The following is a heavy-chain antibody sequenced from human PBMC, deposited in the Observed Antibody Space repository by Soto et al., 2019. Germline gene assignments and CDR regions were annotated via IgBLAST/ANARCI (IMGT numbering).Heavy chain of an antibody. CDR3: ARQHGPPTSENWFDP. D-gene: IGHD4-17*01. V-gene: IGHV1-18*01. Sequence: QVHLVQSGVEVKTPGASVKVSCQASGYTFFTYDISWVRQAPGQGLEWMGWISTYSGDTKYAQKFQGRVTMTTDTATTTADLELRSLRSDDTAVYYCARQHGPPTSENWFDPWGQGTLVTVSS. CDR1: GYTFFTYD. J-gene: IGHJ5*02. CDR2: ISTYSGDT.